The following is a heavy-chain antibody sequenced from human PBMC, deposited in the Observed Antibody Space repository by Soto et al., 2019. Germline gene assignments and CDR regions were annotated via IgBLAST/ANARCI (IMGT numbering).Heavy chain of an antibody. V-gene: IGHV1-18*01. CDR3: ARDLGQQLFDY. Sequence: QVQLVQSGAEVKKPGASVNVSCKASGYTFTSYGISWVRQAPGQGLEGMGWISAYNGNKKYAQKLQGRVTMTTDTSPSTAYMELRSLRPDDTAVYYCARDLGQQLFDYWGQGTLVTVSS. CDR1: GYTFTSYG. D-gene: IGHD6-13*01. CDR2: ISAYNGNK. J-gene: IGHJ4*02.